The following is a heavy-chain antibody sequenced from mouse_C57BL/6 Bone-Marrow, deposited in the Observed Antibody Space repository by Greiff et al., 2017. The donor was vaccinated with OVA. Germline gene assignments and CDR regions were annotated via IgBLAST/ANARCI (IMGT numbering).Heavy chain of an antibody. V-gene: IGHV10-1*01. CDR1: GFSFNTYA. CDR2: IRSKSNNYAT. Sequence: EVHLVESGGGLVQPKGSLKLSCAASGFSFNTYAMNWVRQAPGKGLEWVARIRSKSNNYATYYADSVKDRFTISRDDSESMLYLQMNNLKTEDTAMYYCVRLGSGGFACWGQGTLVTVSA. CDR3: VRLGSGGFAC. D-gene: IGHD3-2*02. J-gene: IGHJ3*01.